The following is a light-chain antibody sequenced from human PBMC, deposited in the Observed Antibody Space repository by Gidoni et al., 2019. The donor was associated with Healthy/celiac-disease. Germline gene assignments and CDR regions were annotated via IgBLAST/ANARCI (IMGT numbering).Light chain of an antibody. J-gene: IGKJ1*01. CDR2: GAS. V-gene: IGKV3-20*01. Sequence: IVLTQSPGTLSLSPGERATLSCRASQSVSSSYLALYQQKPGQAPRLLIYGASSMATGLPDRCSGSGSGTDFTLTISRLEHEDFAVYYCQQYGSSPWTFGQGTKVEIK. CDR1: QSVSSSY. CDR3: QQYGSSPWT.